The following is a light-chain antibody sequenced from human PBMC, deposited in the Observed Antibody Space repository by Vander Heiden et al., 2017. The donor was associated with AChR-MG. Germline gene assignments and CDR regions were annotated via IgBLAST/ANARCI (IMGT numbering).Light chain of an antibody. J-gene: IGLJ2*01. V-gene: IGLV2-14*03. Sequence: QSALTQPASVSASPGQSITISCTGTSSNIGGYNYVSWYQQHPGKAPKLSIFDVSNRPSGVSNRFSGSKSVNTASLTISGLQAEDEADYYCNSYGSGTTVLFGGGTKLTVL. CDR1: SSNIGGYNY. CDR2: DVS. CDR3: NSYGSGTTVL.